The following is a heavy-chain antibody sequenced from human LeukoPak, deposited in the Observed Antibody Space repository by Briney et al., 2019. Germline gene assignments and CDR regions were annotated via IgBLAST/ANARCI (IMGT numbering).Heavy chain of an antibody. CDR2: IRYDGSNK. V-gene: IGHV3-30*02. J-gene: IGHJ4*02. CDR1: GFTFSSYG. CDR3: AKDPLLPLWFGELLPDY. Sequence: GGSLRLSCAASGFTFSSYGMHWVRQAPGKGLEWVAFIRYDGSNKYYADSVKGRFTISRDNSKNTLYLQMNRLRAEDTAVYYCAKDPLLPLWFGELLPDYWGQGTLVTVSS. D-gene: IGHD3-10*01.